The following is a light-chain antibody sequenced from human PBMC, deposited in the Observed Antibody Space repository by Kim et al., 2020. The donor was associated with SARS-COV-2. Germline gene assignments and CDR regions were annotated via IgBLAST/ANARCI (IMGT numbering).Light chain of an antibody. V-gene: IGLV6-57*01. CDR2: ENN. Sequence: KTVTIPSPRSSCSIASNYVQWYQQRPGSSPTTVIYENNQRPSGVPDRFSGSIDSSSNSASLTISGLKTEDEADYYCQSYDSSNPWVFGGGTKLTVL. J-gene: IGLJ3*02. CDR3: QSYDSSNPWV. CDR1: SCSIASNY.